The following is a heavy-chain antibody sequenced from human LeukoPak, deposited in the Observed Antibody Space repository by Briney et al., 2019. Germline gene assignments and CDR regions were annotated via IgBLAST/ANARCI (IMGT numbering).Heavy chain of an antibody. D-gene: IGHD2-15*01. CDR3: ARRGYCSGGSCYSGHYYMDV. CDR2: IYYSGST. V-gene: IGHV4-59*11. Sequence: SETLSLTCTVSGGSISSHYWSWIRQPPGKGLEWIGYIYYSGSTNYNPSLKSRVTILIDTSKNQFSLNLTSVTAADTAVYYCARRGYCSGGSCYSGHYYMDVWGKGTTVTISS. CDR1: GGSISSHY. J-gene: IGHJ6*03.